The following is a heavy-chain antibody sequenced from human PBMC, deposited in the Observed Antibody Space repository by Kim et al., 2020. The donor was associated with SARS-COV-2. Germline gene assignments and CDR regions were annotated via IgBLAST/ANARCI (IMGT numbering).Heavy chain of an antibody. J-gene: IGHJ6*02. CDR3: AGVHQAVAGFYYYYYGMDV. D-gene: IGHD6-19*01. CDR1: GGSISSGDYY. CDR2: IYYSGST. V-gene: IGHV4-30-4*01. Sequence: SETLSLTCTDSGGSISSGDYYWSWIRQPPGKGLEWIGYIYYSGSTYYNPSLKSRVTISVDTSKNQFSLKLSSVTAADTTVYYCAGVHQAVAGFYYYYYGMDVWDQGTTITVSS.